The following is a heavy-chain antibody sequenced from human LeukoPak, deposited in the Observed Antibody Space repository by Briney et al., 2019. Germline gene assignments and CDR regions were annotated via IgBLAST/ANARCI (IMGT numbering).Heavy chain of an antibody. Sequence: GGSLRLSCAASGFTFSSYSMNWVRQAPGKGLEWVSSISSSYIYYADSVKGRFTISRDNAKNSLYLQMNSLRAEDTAVYYCARDRRFLEWLLLLDYWGQGTLVTVSS. J-gene: IGHJ4*02. V-gene: IGHV3-21*01. D-gene: IGHD3-3*01. CDR1: GFTFSSYS. CDR2: ISSSYI. CDR3: ARDRRFLEWLLLLDY.